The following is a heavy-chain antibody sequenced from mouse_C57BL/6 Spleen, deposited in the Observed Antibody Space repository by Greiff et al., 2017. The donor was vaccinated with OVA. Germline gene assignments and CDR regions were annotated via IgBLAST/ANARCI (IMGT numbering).Heavy chain of an antibody. D-gene: IGHD1-1*01. J-gene: IGHJ2*01. Sequence: QVQLQQPGAELVKPGASVKISCKASGYAFSSYWMNWVKQRPGQGLEWIGQIYPGDGDTNYNGKFKGKATLTADKSSSTAYMQLSSLTSEDSAVYFCARGVYYGSSYFWYWGPGPTLTFSS. CDR3: ARGVYYGSSYFWY. V-gene: IGHV1-80*01. CDR1: GYAFSSYW. CDR2: IYPGDGDT.